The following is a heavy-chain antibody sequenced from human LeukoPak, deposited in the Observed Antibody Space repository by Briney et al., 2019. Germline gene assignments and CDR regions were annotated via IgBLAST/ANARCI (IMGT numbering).Heavy chain of an antibody. CDR1: GGSFSGYY. J-gene: IGHJ3*02. CDR3: ATTPLLRFLEWVDAFDI. D-gene: IGHD3-3*01. V-gene: IGHV4-31*11. Sequence: SETLSLTCAVYGGSFSGYYWSWIRQHPGKGLEWIGYIYYSGSTYYNPSLKSRVTISVDTSKNQFSLKLSSVTAADTAVYYCATTPLLRFLEWVDAFDIWGQGTMVTVSS. CDR2: IYYSGST.